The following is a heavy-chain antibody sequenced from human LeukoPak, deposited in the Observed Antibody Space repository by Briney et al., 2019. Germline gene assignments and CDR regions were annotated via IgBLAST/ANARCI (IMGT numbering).Heavy chain of an antibody. CDR3: CSNRRLGDFDFGGSPVPPLT. Sequence: PSETLSLTCAVSGYSISSGYYWGWIRQPPRKGLEWIGSIYHSGSTYYNPSLKSRVTISVDTSKNQYSLKLSSVTAADTAVYYWCSNRRLGDFDFGGSPVPPLTCGQGALLTVSS. CDR1: GYSISSGYY. CDR2: IYHSGST. V-gene: IGHV4-38-2*01. J-gene: IGHJ5*02. D-gene: IGHD3-3*01.